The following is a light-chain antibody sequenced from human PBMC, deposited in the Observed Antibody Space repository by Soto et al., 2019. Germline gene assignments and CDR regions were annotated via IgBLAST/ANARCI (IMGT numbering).Light chain of an antibody. J-gene: IGKJ4*01. V-gene: IGKV1-39*01. Sequence: DIQMTQSPSSLSASVGDRVTITCRASQSISSYLNWYQQKPGKAPTLLIYAASSLQSGVPSRFSGSGSGTDFTLTISSLQPEDFATYYCQQSYSTPLTFGGGTKGDIK. CDR1: QSISSY. CDR3: QQSYSTPLT. CDR2: AAS.